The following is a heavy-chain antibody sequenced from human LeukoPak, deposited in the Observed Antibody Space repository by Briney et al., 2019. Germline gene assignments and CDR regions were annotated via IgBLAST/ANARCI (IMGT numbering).Heavy chain of an antibody. D-gene: IGHD6-19*01. V-gene: IGHV1-18*01. J-gene: IGHJ4*02. CDR1: GYTFTSYG. CDR3: ARDLAVAGPGGY. Sequence: ASVKVSCKASGYTFTSYGISWVRQAPGQGLEWMGWISAYNGDTNYAQKLQGRVTMTTDTSTSTAYMELRSLRSDDTAVYYCARDLAVAGPGGYWGQGTLVTVSS. CDR2: ISAYNGDT.